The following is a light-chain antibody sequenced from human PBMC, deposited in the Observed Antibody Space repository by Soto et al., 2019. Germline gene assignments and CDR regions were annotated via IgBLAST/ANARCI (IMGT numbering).Light chain of an antibody. CDR1: SNDIGIYNY. CDR3: SSYTSTSTV. J-gene: IGLJ2*01. CDR2: EVN. Sequence: QSVLTQPASVSGSPGQSISISCTGTSNDIGIYNYVSWYQQYPGKAPKLLIYEVNNRLSGVSNRFSGSKSGNMASLTISGLQAEDEAFYYCSSYTSTSTVFGGGTKLTVL. V-gene: IGLV2-14*01.